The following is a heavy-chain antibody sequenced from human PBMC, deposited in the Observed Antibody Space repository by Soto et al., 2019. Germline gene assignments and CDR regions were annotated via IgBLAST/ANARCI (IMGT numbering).Heavy chain of an antibody. CDR1: GYSFTSYW. CDR2: IDPSDSYT. J-gene: IGHJ5*02. CDR3: ARRAAGFIIT. V-gene: IGHV5-10-1*01. Sequence: GESLKISCNGSGYSFTSYWISWVRQMPGKGLEWMGRIDPSDSYTNYSPSFQGHVTISADKSISTAYLQWSSLKASDTDMYYCARRAAGFIITWGQGTLVTVYS. D-gene: IGHD6-13*01.